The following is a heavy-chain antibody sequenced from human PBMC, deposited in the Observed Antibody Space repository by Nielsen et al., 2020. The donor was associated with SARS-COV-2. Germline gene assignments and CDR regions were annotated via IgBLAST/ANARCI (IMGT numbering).Heavy chain of an antibody. J-gene: IGHJ4*02. CDR3: AKGDYGGNSGGTFDY. CDR2: ISGSGGST. V-gene: IGHV3-23*01. Sequence: GSLKISCAASGFTFSSYAMSWVRQAPGKGLEWVSAISGSGGSTYYADSVKGRFTISRDNSKNTLYLQMNSLRAEDTAVYYCAKGDYGGNSGGTFDYWGQGTLVTVSS. D-gene: IGHD4-23*01. CDR1: GFTFSSYA.